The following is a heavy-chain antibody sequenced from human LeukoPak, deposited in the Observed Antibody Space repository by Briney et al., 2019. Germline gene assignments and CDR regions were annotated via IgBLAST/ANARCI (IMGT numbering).Heavy chain of an antibody. D-gene: IGHD3-22*01. CDR2: IYTSGST. CDR3: ARGRDYDSSGYYYPYYFDY. Sequence: PSETLSLTCTVSGGSISSGTYYWSWIRQPAGKGLEWIGRIYTSGSTNYNPSLKSRVTMSVDTSKNQFSLKLSSVTAADTAVYYCARGRDYDSSGYYYPYYFDYWGQGTLVTVSS. V-gene: IGHV4-61*02. J-gene: IGHJ4*02. CDR1: GGSISSGTYY.